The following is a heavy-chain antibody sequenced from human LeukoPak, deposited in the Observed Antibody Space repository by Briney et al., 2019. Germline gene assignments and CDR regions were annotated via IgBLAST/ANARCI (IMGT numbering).Heavy chain of an antibody. V-gene: IGHV3-11*06. J-gene: IGHJ4*02. CDR3: ARAPEVGGFDY. CDR1: GFTFSDYY. D-gene: IGHD1-26*01. Sequence: PGGSLRLSCAASGFTFSDYYMSWLRQAPGKGLEWVSYISSSSYTNYADSVKGRFTISRDNAKNSLYLQMNSLRAEDTAVYYCARAPEVGGFDYWGQGTLVTVSS. CDR2: ISSSSYT.